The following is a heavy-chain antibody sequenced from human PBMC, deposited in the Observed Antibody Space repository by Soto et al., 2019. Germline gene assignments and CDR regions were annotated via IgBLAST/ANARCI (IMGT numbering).Heavy chain of an antibody. CDR3: ARYPIVGATSGFGY. Sequence: PGGSLILSCAASGFTFSSYSMNWVRQAPGKGLEWVSSISSSSSYIYYADSVKGRFTISRDNAKNSLYLQMNSLRAEDTAVYYCARYPIVGATSGFGYWGQGTLVTVSS. D-gene: IGHD1-26*01. J-gene: IGHJ4*02. CDR2: ISSSSSYI. V-gene: IGHV3-21*01. CDR1: GFTFSSYS.